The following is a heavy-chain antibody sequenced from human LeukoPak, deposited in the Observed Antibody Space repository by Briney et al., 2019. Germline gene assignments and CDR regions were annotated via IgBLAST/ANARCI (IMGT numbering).Heavy chain of an antibody. CDR3: AREEPDLYGDYAVY. D-gene: IGHD4-17*01. CDR2: IYYSGST. CDR1: GGSISSSSYY. Sequence: SETLSLTCTVSGGSISSSSYYWGWIRQPPGKGLEWIGSIYYSGSTYYNPSLKSRVTISVDTSKNQFSLKLSSVTAADTAVYYCAREEPDLYGDYAVYWGQGTLVTVSS. J-gene: IGHJ4*02. V-gene: IGHV4-39*07.